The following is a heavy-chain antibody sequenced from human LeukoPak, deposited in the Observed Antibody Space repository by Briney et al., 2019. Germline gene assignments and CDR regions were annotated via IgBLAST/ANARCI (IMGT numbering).Heavy chain of an antibody. CDR3: AKGPDYYDSSGYYRFDY. CDR2: ISWNSGSI. V-gene: IGHV3-9*01. J-gene: IGHJ4*02. CDR1: GFTFDDYA. D-gene: IGHD3-22*01. Sequence: GGSLRLSCAASGFTFDDYAMHWVRQAPGKGLEWVSGISWNSGSIGYADSVKGRFTISRDNAKNSLCLQMNSLRAEDTALYYCAKGPDYYDSSGYYRFDYWGQGTLVTVSS.